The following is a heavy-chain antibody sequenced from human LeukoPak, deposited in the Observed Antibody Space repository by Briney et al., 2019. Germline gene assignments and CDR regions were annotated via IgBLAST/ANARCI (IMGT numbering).Heavy chain of an antibody. CDR1: GFTFGSYS. D-gene: IGHD3-3*01. V-gene: IGHV3-21*01. Sequence: GGSLSLSCAASGFTFGSYSMTWVGQAPGKGLEWASSISRSSSYIYYADSVKGRFTISRDNAKNSLYLQMNSLRAEDTAVYYCAREEGLWSGYPLDYWGQGTLVTVSS. CDR2: ISRSSSYI. J-gene: IGHJ4*02. CDR3: AREEGLWSGYPLDY.